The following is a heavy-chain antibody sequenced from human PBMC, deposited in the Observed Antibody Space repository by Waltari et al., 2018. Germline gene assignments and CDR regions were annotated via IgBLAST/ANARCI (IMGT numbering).Heavy chain of an antibody. D-gene: IGHD4-17*01. Sequence: QVQLQESGPGLVKPSQTLSLTCTVSAGSISSNYYYWNWIRQPAGKGLEWIGRIYTSGSTDYNPSLKSRVTMSLDTSKNQFSLNLRSVTAADTAVYYCARAGVDYGDPQFDYWGQGTLVTVSS. J-gene: IGHJ4*02. CDR2: IYTSGST. CDR1: AGSISSNYYY. V-gene: IGHV4-61*02. CDR3: ARAGVDYGDPQFDY.